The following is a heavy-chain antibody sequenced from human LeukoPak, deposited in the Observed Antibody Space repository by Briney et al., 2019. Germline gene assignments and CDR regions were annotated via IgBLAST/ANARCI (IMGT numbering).Heavy chain of an antibody. CDR3: ARDLGELDSRLVY. CDR1: GFTFSSYA. J-gene: IGHJ4*02. D-gene: IGHD3-10*01. V-gene: IGHV3-23*01. Sequence: PGGSLRLSCAASGFTFSSYAMSWVRQAPGKGLEWVSAISGSGGSTYYADSVRGRFTISRDNAKNSLYLQMTSPRAEDTAVYYCARDLGELDSRLVYWGQGTLVTVSS. CDR2: ISGSGGST.